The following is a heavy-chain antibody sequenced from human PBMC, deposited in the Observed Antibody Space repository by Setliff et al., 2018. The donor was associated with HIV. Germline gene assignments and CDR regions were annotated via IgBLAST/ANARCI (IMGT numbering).Heavy chain of an antibody. Sequence: SETLSLTCAVYGGSFSDYYRTWIRQPPGKGLEWIGEIHPSGSTNYNPSLEGRVTISVDTSKNQFSLHLSSVTAADTAVYYCARKESTEEYGSGSYGPTFPPPLIYWGQGTLVTVSS. D-gene: IGHD3-10*01. J-gene: IGHJ4*02. CDR3: ARKESTEEYGSGSYGPTFPPPLIY. CDR2: IHPSGST. V-gene: IGHV4-34*01. CDR1: GGSFSDYY.